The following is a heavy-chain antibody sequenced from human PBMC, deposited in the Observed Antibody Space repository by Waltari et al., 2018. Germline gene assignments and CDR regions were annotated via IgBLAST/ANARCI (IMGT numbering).Heavy chain of an antibody. V-gene: IGHV3-23*01. CDR2: ISGSGGST. J-gene: IGHJ4*01. CDR1: GFTFSSYA. D-gene: IGHD2-2*01. CDR3: AKRGYCSSTSCYYFDY. Sequence: GGGLVQPGGSLRLSCAASGFTFSSYAMSWVRQAPGKGLEWVSAISGSGGSTYYAYSVKGRFTISRDNSKNTLYLQMNSLRAEDTAVYYCAKRGYCSSTSCYYFDYWGQGTLVTVSS.